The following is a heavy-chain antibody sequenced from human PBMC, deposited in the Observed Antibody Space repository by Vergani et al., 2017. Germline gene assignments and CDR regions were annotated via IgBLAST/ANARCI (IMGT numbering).Heavy chain of an antibody. CDR1: GFTFSNAW. V-gene: IGHV3-15*01. CDR3: TTDLYYYDSSGYSVIFDY. CDR2: IKSKTDGGTT. D-gene: IGHD3-22*01. Sequence: EVQLVESGGGLVQPGGSLRLSCAASGFTFSNAWMSWVRQAPGKGLEWVGRIKSKTDGGTTDYAAPVKGRFTISRDDSKNTLYLQMNSLKTEDTAVYYCTTDLYYYDSSGYSVIFDYWGQGTLVTVSS. J-gene: IGHJ4*02.